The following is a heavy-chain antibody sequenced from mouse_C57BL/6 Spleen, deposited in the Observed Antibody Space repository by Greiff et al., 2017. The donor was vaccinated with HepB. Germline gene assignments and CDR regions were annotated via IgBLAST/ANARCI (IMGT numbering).Heavy chain of an antibody. V-gene: IGHV1-82*01. CDR1: GYAFSSSW. Sequence: QVQLQQSGPELVQPGASVKISCKASGYAFSSSWMNWVKQRPGKGLEWIGRIYPGDGDTNYNGKFKGKATLTADKSSSTAYMQLSSLTSEDSAVYFCASYYYGSGGYWGQGTTLTVAS. CDR3: ASYYYGSGGY. CDR2: IYPGDGDT. D-gene: IGHD1-1*01. J-gene: IGHJ2*01.